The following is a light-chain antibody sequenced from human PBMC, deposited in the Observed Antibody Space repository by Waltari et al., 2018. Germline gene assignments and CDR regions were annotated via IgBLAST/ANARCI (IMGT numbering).Light chain of an antibody. CDR1: QGISIY. CDR2: AAS. V-gene: IGKV1-27*01. Sequence: DIQMTQSPSSLSASVGDRVTITCRASQGISIYLAWYQQKPGEVPKLLIYAASTLQSGVPSRFSGSGSGTDFTLTISSLQPEDVATDYCQKYNSAPWTFGQGTKVEIK. CDR3: QKYNSAPWT. J-gene: IGKJ1*01.